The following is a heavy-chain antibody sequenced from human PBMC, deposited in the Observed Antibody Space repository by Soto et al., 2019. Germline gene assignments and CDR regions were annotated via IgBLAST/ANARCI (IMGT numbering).Heavy chain of an antibody. V-gene: IGHV1-18*01. CDR3: ARDEGGYEILTGYYKAHHFDQ. CDR2: ISPHNRNT. D-gene: IGHD3-9*01. CDR1: GYTFGHFY. J-gene: IGHJ4*02. Sequence: ASVKVSCKASGYTFGHFYITWVRQAPGQGLEWMGAISPHNRNTNYAEKFRGRVTMTTDTSTTTAYMELRSRRCDDTAVYYCARDEGGYEILTGYYKAHHFDQWGQGALVTVSS.